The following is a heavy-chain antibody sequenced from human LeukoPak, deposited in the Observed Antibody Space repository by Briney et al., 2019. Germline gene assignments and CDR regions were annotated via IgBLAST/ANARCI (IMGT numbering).Heavy chain of an antibody. CDR1: GFTFSSYG. Sequence: GRSLRLSCAASGFTFSSYGMHWVRQAPGKGLEWVAVIWYDGSNKYYADSAKGRFTISRDNSKNTLYLQMNSLRAEDTAVYYCARDLYAYCGGDCYSRALAYWGQGTLVTVSS. V-gene: IGHV3-33*01. CDR3: ARDLYAYCGGDCYSRALAY. CDR2: IWYDGSNK. J-gene: IGHJ4*02. D-gene: IGHD2-21*02.